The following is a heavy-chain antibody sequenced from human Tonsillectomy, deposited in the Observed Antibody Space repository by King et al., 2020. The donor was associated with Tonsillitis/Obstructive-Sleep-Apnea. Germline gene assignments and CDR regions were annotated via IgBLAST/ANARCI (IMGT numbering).Heavy chain of an antibody. CDR1: GFSFSSYE. CDR3: CPFYSDDSSGFDYYYYGLDV. CDR2: ISSSGSTI. J-gene: IGHJ6*02. V-gene: IGHV3-48*03. D-gene: IGHD3-22*01. Sequence: VQLVQSGGGLVQPGGSLRLSCAASGFSFSSYEMNWVRQAPGKGLEWVSYISSSGSTIYYADSVKGRFTISRDNAKNSLYLQMNSLRAEDTAVYYCCPFYSDDSSGFDYYYYGLDVWGQGTTVTVSS.